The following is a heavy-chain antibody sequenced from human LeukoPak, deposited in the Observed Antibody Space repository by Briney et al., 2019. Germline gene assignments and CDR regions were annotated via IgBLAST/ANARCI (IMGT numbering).Heavy chain of an antibody. D-gene: IGHD3-22*01. J-gene: IGHJ4*02. CDR2: ISSSSSYI. Sequence: GGSLRLSCAASGFTFSSYSMNWVRQAPGKGLEWVSSISSSSSYIYYADSVKGRFTISRDNAKNSLYLQMNSLRAADTAVYYCAREGPRYYYDSSAEKDYFDYWGQGTLVTVSS. V-gene: IGHV3-21*04. CDR1: GFTFSSYS. CDR3: AREGPRYYYDSSAEKDYFDY.